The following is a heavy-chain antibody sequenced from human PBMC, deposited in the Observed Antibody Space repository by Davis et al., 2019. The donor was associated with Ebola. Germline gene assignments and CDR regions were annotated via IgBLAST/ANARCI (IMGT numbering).Heavy chain of an antibody. CDR2: IWYDGSNK. J-gene: IGHJ4*02. CDR1: GFTFSSYG. V-gene: IGHV3-33*01. D-gene: IGHD3-22*01. CDR3: ARDGHRLLWDYYDSSGYYFDY. Sequence: GESLKISCAASGFTFSSYGMHWVRQAPGKGLEWVAVIWYDGSNKYYADSVKGRFTISRDNSKNSLYLQMNSLRAEDTAVYYCARDGHRLLWDYYDSSGYYFDYWGQGTLVTVSS.